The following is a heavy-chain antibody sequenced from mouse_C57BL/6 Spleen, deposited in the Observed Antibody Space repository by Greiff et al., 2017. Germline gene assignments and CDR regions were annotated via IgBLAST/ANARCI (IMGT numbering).Heavy chain of an antibody. CDR2: IWSGGST. D-gene: IGHD4-1*01. CDR1: GFSLTSYG. Sequence: VKVVESGPGLVQPSQSLSITCTVSGFSLTSYGVHWVRQSPGKGLEWLGVIWSGGSTDYNAAFISRLSISKDNSKSQVFFKMNSLQADDTAIYYCARKVLNWGAMDYWGQGTSVTVSS. J-gene: IGHJ4*01. CDR3: ARKVLNWGAMDY. V-gene: IGHV2-2*01.